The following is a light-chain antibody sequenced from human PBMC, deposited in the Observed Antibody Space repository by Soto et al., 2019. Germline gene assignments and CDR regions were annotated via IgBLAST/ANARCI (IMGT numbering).Light chain of an antibody. J-gene: IGKJ5*01. V-gene: IGKV3-20*01. CDR3: QKYGDSPLT. CDR2: DAF. CDR1: RSLDSGQ. Sequence: EIVFTQSPGTLSLSPGESATLSCRASRSLDSGQLAWYQQKVGLAPRLLIHDAFMRATGIPDRFSGSGSVTDFTLTIARLEPEDFTVYYCQKYGDSPLTFGQWTRIENK.